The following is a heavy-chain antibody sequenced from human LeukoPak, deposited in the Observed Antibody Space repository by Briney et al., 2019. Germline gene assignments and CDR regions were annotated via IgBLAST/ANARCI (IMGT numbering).Heavy chain of an antibody. CDR2: IWYDGSNK. CDR1: GFTFSSYG. J-gene: IGHJ6*02. V-gene: IGHV3-33*01. D-gene: IGHD3-3*01. Sequence: GGSLRLSCAASGFTFSSYGMHWVRQAPGKGLEWVAVIWYDGSNKYYAASVKGRFTISRDNSKNTLYLQMNSLRAEDTAVYYCARAPYDLPRYGMVVWGQGTTVTVSS. CDR3: ARAPYDLPRYGMVV.